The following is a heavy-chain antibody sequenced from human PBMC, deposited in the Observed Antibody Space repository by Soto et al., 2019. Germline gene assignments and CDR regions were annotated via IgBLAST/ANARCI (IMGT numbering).Heavy chain of an antibody. V-gene: IGHV3-30*18. CDR1: GFTFSSYG. J-gene: IGHJ5*02. D-gene: IGHD5-18*01. CDR2: ISYDGSNK. Sequence: LRLSCAASGFTFSSYGMHWVRQAPGKGLEWVAVISYDGSNKYYADSVKGRFTISRDNSKNTLYLQMNSLRAEDTAVYYCAKDPQYSYGLTSSRPGENWFDPWGQGTLVTVSS. CDR3: AKDPQYSYGLTSSRPGENWFDP.